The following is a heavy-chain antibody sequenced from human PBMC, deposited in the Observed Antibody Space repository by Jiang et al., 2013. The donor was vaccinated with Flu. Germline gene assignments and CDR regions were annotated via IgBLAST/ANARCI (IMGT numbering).Heavy chain of an antibody. CDR2: ISSSSSYI. Sequence: QLVESGGGLVKPGGSLRLSCAASGFTFSSYSMNWVRQAPGKGLEWVSSISSSSSYIYYADSVKGRFTISRDNAKNSLYLQMNSLRAEDTAVYYCARDLLDGSGSYYVILEYFDYWGQGTLVTVSS. J-gene: IGHJ4*02. CDR1: GFTFSSYS. V-gene: IGHV3-21*01. CDR3: ARDLLDGSGSYYVILEYFDY. D-gene: IGHD3-10*01.